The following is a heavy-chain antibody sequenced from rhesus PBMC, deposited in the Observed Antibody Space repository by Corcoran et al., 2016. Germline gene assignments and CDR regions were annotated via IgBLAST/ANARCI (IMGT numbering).Heavy chain of an antibody. CDR1: GYSISSGYD. CDR2: IYGSSGST. D-gene: IGHD6-25*01. J-gene: IGHJ4*01. V-gene: IGHV4-76*01. CDR3: ARDGGSWKGYFDY. Sequence: QVQLQESGPGVVKPSETLSLTCAVSGYSISSGYDWSWIRQPPGKGLVWIGYIYGSSGSTNYKPSLKNLVTISKDPSKNQFSLKLSSVTAADTAVYYCARDGGSWKGYFDYWGQGVLVTVSS.